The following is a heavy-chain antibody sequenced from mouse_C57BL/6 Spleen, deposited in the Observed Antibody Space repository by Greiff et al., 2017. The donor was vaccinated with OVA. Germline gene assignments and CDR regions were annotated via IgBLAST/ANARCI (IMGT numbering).Heavy chain of an antibody. CDR2: IYPGDCDT. J-gene: IGHJ2*01. V-gene: IGHV1-80*01. CDR3: ARSGVTTGVVDY. D-gene: IGHD1-1*01. CDR1: GYAFSSYW. Sequence: QVQLQQSGAELVKPGASVKISCQASGYAFSSYWMTCVQQLPGTGLEWIGPIYPGDCDTNYNVKFKGKTTLTADKSYSTAYMQLSSMTYEESAVYFCARSGVTTGVVDYWGQGTTLTVSS.